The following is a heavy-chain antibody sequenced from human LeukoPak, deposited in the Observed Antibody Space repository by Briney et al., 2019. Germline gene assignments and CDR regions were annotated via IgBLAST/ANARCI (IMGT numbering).Heavy chain of an antibody. Sequence: GGSLRLSCAASGFTFDDYAMHWVRQAPGKGLEWVSGISWNSGSIGYADSVKGRFTISRDNAKNSLYLQMNSLRAEDTALYYCAKDSHAHEYGGNVDYWGQGTLVTVSS. CDR2: ISWNSGSI. D-gene: IGHD4-23*01. J-gene: IGHJ4*02. CDR3: AKDSHAHEYGGNVDY. CDR1: GFTFDDYA. V-gene: IGHV3-9*01.